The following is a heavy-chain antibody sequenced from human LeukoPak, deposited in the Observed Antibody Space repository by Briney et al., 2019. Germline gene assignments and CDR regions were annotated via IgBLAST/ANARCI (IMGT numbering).Heavy chain of an antibody. J-gene: IGHJ4*02. CDR2: ISGSSSDM. CDR1: GFTFGSYS. CDR3: ARGGQNYFDY. Sequence: GGSLRLSCGASGFTFGSYSMNWVRQAPGKGLEWVSYISGSSSDMKYADSVKGRFTISRDNAKNSLYLQMNSLRAEDTALYYCARGGQNYFDYWGQGTLVTVSS. V-gene: IGHV3-48*01.